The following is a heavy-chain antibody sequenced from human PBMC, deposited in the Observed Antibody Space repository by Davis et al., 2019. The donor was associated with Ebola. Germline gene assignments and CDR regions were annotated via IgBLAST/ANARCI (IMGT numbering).Heavy chain of an antibody. CDR1: GFTFSSYG. D-gene: IGHD5-12*01. J-gene: IGHJ4*02. CDR3: ARGWMER. Sequence: SCAASGFTFSSYGMHWVRQAPGKGLEWVANIKQDGSEKHYVDSVKGRFTISRDNAKNSLYLQMNSLRAEDTAVYYCARGWMERWDQGTLVIVSS. V-gene: IGHV3-7*01. CDR2: IKQDGSEK.